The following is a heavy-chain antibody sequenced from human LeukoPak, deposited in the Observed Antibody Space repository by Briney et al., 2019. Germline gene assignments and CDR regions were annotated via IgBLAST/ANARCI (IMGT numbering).Heavy chain of an antibody. CDR3: ARVLDRVRHD. Sequence: ASVKVSCKASGYTFTSYDINWVRQTTGQGLEWMGWMNPNRGNTGYAQKFQGRVTITRNTSISTAYTELSSLRSEDTAVYYCARVLDRVRHDWGQGTLVTVSS. D-gene: IGHD1-1*01. V-gene: IGHV1-8*01. J-gene: IGHJ4*02. CDR1: GYTFTSYD. CDR2: MNPNRGNT.